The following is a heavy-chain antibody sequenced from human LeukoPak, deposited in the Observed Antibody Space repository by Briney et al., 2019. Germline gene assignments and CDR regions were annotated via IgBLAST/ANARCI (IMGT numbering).Heavy chain of an antibody. J-gene: IGHJ4*02. D-gene: IGHD4-23*01. V-gene: IGHV3-48*03. CDR1: GFTFSSYE. CDR2: TNSGGSSI. Sequence: PGGSLRLSGAASGFTFSSYEMNWVRQAPGKGLEWISYTNSGGSSIYYADSVKGRFTISRDNAKNSLYLQMDSLRAEDTAVYYCARESINSRVGNYFDYWGQGTRVTVSS. CDR3: ARESINSRVGNYFDY.